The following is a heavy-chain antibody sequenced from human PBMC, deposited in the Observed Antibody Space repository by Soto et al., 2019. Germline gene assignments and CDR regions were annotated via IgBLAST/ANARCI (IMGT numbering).Heavy chain of an antibody. CDR2: ISYDGSNK. Sequence: QVQLVESGGGVVQPGRSLRLSCAASGFTFSNYGMHWVRQAPGKGLEWVAVISYDGSNKYYADSVKGRVTICRANSKTTLYLQMNSPRAEDTAVYYCAKDRVGATGYYYYGMAVWGHGTTVTVSS. J-gene: IGHJ6*02. CDR3: AKDRVGATGYYYYGMAV. CDR1: GFTFSNYG. D-gene: IGHD1-26*01. V-gene: IGHV3-30*18.